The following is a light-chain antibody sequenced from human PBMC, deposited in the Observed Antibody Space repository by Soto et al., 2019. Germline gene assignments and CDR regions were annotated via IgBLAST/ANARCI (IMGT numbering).Light chain of an antibody. CDR1: QNINTW. J-gene: IGKJ1*01. Sequence: DIQMTQSPSTVSASVGDRVTMTCRASQNINTWLAWYQQKPGKAPKLLILKASSLESGVPSRFSGSGSGTEFTLTISSLQPDDLATYYCQQYNNYFWAFGQGTRVEIK. CDR3: QQYNNYFWA. V-gene: IGKV1-5*03. CDR2: KAS.